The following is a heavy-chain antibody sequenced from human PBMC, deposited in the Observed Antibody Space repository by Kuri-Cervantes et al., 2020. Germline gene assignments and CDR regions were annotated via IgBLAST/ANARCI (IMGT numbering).Heavy chain of an antibody. D-gene: IGHD1/OR15-1a*01. CDR1: GGFISSYY. Sequence: SETLSLTCSVSGGFISSYYWNWIRQSPGKGLEWVGQISHSGITTYNPSLKSRVIISLDTSKNQFSLIVTSVTTADTAMYYCARNNDYYYHMDIWGKGTTVTVSS. CDR2: ISHSGIT. CDR3: ARNNDYYYHMDI. V-gene: IGHV4-59*01. J-gene: IGHJ6*03.